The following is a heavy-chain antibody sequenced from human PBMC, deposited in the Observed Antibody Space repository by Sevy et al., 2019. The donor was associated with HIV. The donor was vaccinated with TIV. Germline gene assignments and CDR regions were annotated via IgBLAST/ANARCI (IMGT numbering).Heavy chain of an antibody. CDR1: GFSFSANW. CDR3: AHETFGRFES. CDR2: IKGDGSDK. D-gene: IGHD3-16*01. Sequence: GGSLRLSCAASGFSFSANWMNWVRQAPGKGVEWVANIKGDGSDKHYVDSVEGRFTISRDNAKKVLYLQMNSLRVEDTAVYYCAHETFGRFESWGQGTLVTVSS. J-gene: IGHJ4*02. V-gene: IGHV3-7*01.